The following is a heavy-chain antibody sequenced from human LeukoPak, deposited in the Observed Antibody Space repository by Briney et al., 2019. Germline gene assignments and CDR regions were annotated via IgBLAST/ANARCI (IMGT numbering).Heavy chain of an antibody. CDR2: ISGSGGST. Sequence: GGSLRLSCAASGFTFSSYAMSWVRQAPGKGLEWVSAISGSGGSTYYADSVKGRFTISRDNSKNTLCLQRNSLRAEDTAVHYCAKGYRRGDYWGQGTLVTVSS. CDR3: AKGYRRGDY. V-gene: IGHV3-23*01. D-gene: IGHD2-2*02. J-gene: IGHJ4*02. CDR1: GFTFSSYA.